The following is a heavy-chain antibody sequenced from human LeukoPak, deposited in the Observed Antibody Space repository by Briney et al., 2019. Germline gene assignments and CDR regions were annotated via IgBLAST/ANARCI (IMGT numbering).Heavy chain of an antibody. J-gene: IGHJ4*02. CDR2: ISSSSSTI. CDR3: ARSRYDVVYFDY. D-gene: IGHD3-3*01. V-gene: IGHV3-48*01. CDR1: GFTFSSYS. Sequence: GGSLRLSCVASGFTFSSYSMNWVRQAPWKGLEWVSYISSSSSTIYYADSVKGRFTISRDNAKNSLYLQMNSLRAEDTAVYFCARSRYDVVYFDYWGQGTLVTVSS.